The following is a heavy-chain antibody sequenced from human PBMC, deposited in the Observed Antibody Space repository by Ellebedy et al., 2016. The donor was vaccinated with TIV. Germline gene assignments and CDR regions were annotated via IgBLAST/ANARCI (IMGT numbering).Heavy chain of an antibody. V-gene: IGHV6-1*01. D-gene: IGHD3-10*01. CDR1: GDSVSSNSAA. Sequence: SETLSLXXAISGDSVSSNSAAWNWIRQSPSRGLEWLGRTFYRSQWHTDYADSVKSRITISPNTSKNQFSLQLNSVTPEDTAVYYCAREAYYGSGKPNPLAYWGQGTLVTVSS. CDR3: AREAYYGSGKPNPLAY. J-gene: IGHJ4*02. CDR2: TFYRSQWHT.